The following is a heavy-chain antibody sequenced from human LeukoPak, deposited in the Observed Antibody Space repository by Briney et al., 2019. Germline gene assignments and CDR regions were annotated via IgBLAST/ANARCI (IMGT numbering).Heavy chain of an antibody. CDR1: GVSFSGYY. Sequence: PSETLSPTCAGYGVSFSGYYWSWIRQPPGKGLEWIGEINHSGSTNYNPSLKSRVTISVDTSKNQFSLKLSSVTAADTAVYYCARGPRRLRFLEWPYYFDYWGQGTLVTVSS. CDR2: INHSGST. D-gene: IGHD3-3*01. J-gene: IGHJ4*02. CDR3: ARGPRRLRFLEWPYYFDY. V-gene: IGHV4-34*01.